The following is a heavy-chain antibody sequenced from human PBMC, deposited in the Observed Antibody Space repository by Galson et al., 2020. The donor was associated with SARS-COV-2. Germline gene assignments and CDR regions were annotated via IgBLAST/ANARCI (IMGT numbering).Heavy chain of an antibody. V-gene: IGHV4-30-2*01. J-gene: IGHJ2*01. CDR1: GFAISSRGNP. Sequence: SETLSLPCAVSGFAISSRGNPWTWLRQPPGKAREWLVYLYPRGATKYNPSLKGRLTISMDRSKNQLSLDLRSVNVADSVVYYCARRYTYGLSPYWYFDLWCPGTLVTVSS. CDR3: ARRYTYGLSPYWYFDL. D-gene: IGHD5-18*01. CDR2: LYPRGAT.